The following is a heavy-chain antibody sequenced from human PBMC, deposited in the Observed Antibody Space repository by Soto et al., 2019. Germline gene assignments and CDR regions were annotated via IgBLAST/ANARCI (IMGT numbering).Heavy chain of an antibody. V-gene: IGHV3-30*18. CDR2: ISYDGSSK. J-gene: IGHJ3*02. Sequence: QVQLVESGGGVVQPGRSLRLSCAASGFTFSSYGMHWVRQAPGKGLEWVAVISYDGSSKYYADSVKGRLTISRDNSKNTLYLQMNNLRGEDTAVYYWAKDNGSGCEWLRVGEAPEIWGQGTMVTVSS. D-gene: IGHD6-19*01. CDR1: GFTFSSYG. CDR3: AKDNGSGCEWLRVGEAPEI.